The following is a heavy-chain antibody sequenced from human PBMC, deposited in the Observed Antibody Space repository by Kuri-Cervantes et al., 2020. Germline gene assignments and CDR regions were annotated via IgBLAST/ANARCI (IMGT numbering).Heavy chain of an antibody. CDR2: INQDGSEK. CDR3: ASGYSYGLSNAFDI. CDR1: GFTFSDYW. Sequence: GESLKISCAASGFTFSDYWMTWVRQAPGKGLEWVANINQDGSEKYSVKGRFTISRDNAKNSLYLQMNSLRVEDTAVYYCASGYSYGLSNAFDIWGQGTKVTVSS. V-gene: IGHV3-7*01. J-gene: IGHJ3*02. D-gene: IGHD5-18*01.